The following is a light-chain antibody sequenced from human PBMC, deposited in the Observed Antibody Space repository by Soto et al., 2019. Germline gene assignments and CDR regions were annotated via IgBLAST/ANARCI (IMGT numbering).Light chain of an antibody. CDR1: RFNIGDNY. Sequence: QSVLTQPPSVSAAPGEKVSISCSGSRFNIGDNYVSWYQQLPGTAPKLLIQLDFKRPSGIPDRFSASKSGASATLVITGLQTGDEADYYCGTWDSRLTAVVFGGGTKVTVL. J-gene: IGLJ2*01. CDR3: GTWDSRLTAVV. CDR2: LDF. V-gene: IGLV1-51*01.